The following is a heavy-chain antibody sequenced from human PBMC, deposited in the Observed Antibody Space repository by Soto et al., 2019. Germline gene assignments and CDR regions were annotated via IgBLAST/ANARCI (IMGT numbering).Heavy chain of an antibody. D-gene: IGHD3-22*01. J-gene: IGHJ4*02. Sequence: QVQLVQSGAEVKKPGSSVKVSCKASGGTFSSYAISWVRQAPGQGLEWMGGIIPIFGTANYAQKFQGRVTITADESTSTAYMQLSSLRSEDTAVYYCARAYYYDSSGYYPDSSDYWGQGTLVTVSS. CDR1: GGTFSSYA. V-gene: IGHV1-69*01. CDR2: IIPIFGTA. CDR3: ARAYYYDSSGYYPDSSDY.